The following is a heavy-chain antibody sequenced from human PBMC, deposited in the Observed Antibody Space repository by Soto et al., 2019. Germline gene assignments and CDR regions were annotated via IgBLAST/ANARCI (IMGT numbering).Heavy chain of an antibody. CDR3: ARGMWDTSGRNAMDV. Sequence: SETLSLTCTVSGGSISSSSYYWGWIRQPPGKGLEWIGSIYYSGSTYYNPSLKSRVTISVDTSKNKSSLKLSSVTAADTAVYYCARGMWDTSGRNAMDVWGQGTTVTVS. CDR2: IYYSGST. CDR1: GGSISSSSYY. J-gene: IGHJ6*02. D-gene: IGHD3-10*01. V-gene: IGHV4-39*01.